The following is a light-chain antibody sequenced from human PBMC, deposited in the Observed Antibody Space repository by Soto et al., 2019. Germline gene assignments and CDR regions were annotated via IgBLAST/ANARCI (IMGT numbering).Light chain of an antibody. J-gene: IGKJ1*01. CDR2: DAS. CDR3: QQYDNWPWT. V-gene: IGKV1-5*01. Sequence: DIQMTQSPSTLSASVGDRVTITCRASQTISNWLAWYQQKPGKAPKVLIYDASSLQSGVPSRFSGSGSGTEFTLTISSLQPDDFATYFCQQYDNWPWTFGQGTKVDNK. CDR1: QTISNW.